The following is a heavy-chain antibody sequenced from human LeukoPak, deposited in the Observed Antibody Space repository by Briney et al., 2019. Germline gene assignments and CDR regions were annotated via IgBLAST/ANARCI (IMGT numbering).Heavy chain of an antibody. V-gene: IGHV3-49*04. J-gene: IGHJ6*02. D-gene: IGHD3-10*01. Sequence: PGGSLRLSCTASGFTFGDYAMSWVRQAPGKGLEWVGFIRSKAYGGTTEYAASVKGRFTISRDTSKNTVYLQMNSLGAEDTAVYYCAKPQQDYYGSGSYKNYGMDVWGQGTTVTVAS. CDR1: GFTFGDYA. CDR2: IRSKAYGGTT. CDR3: AKPQQDYYGSGSYKNYGMDV.